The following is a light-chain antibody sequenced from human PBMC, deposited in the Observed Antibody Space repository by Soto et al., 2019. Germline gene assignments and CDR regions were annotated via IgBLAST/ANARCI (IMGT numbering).Light chain of an antibody. CDR3: QQSDRTPRT. CDR1: QSVGIY. CDR2: GAA. V-gene: IGKV1-39*01. Sequence: DIQMTQSPSSLSASVGDRVTMTCRTSQSVGIYLNWYSQTPGKAPKLLIYGAASLQSGVPSRFSGSGSGTDFTLTISSLQPEDFATYYCQQSDRTPRTFGPGTRVDIK. J-gene: IGKJ1*01.